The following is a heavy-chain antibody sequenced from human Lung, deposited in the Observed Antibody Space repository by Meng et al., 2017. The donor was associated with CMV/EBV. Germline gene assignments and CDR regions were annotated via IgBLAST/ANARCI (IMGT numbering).Heavy chain of an antibody. V-gene: IGHV4-59*01. CDR2: IYYSGST. D-gene: IGHD3-3*01. CDR3: ARGGYYDFWSGYSYYYYYGMDV. CDR1: GGSISSYY. Sequence: GPLRLXXTVSGGSISSYYWSWIRQPPGKGLEWIGYIYYSGSTNYNPSLKSRVTISVDTSKNQFSLKLSSVTAADTAVYYCARGGYYDFWSGYSYYYYYGMDVWGQGXTVTVSS. J-gene: IGHJ6*02.